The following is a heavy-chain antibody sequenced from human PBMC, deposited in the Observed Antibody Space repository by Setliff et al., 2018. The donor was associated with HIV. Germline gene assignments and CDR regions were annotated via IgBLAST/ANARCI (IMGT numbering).Heavy chain of an antibody. V-gene: IGHV4-39*07. J-gene: IGHJ3*02. CDR1: GGSIRSSSYY. CDR2: IYYSGST. Sequence: SETLSLTCIVSGGSIRSSSYYWGWIRQPPGKGREGIGYIYYSGSTNYNPSLKSRGTMSVDTSKNRFSLKLSSVTAFDTAVYYCAKTVVGDSYALPNDAFDIWGQGTMVTVSS. D-gene: IGHD3-16*01. CDR3: AKTVVGDSYALPNDAFDI.